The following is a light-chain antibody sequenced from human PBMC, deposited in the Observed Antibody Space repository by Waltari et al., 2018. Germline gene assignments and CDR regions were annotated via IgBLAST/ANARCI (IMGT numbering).Light chain of an antibody. CDR1: SSNLGSGYD. V-gene: IGLV1-40*01. CDR2: GNN. Sequence: QSVLTQPPSLSGAPGQRVPISCTGSSSNLGSGYDVHWYQQLPGTAPKLLIYGNNNRPSGVPDRFSGSRSGTSASLAITGLQAEDEADYYCQSYDNSLSGAWVFGGGTKLTVL. CDR3: QSYDNSLSGAWV. J-gene: IGLJ3*02.